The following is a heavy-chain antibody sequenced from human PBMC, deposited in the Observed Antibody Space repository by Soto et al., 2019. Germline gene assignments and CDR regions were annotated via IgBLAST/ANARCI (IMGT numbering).Heavy chain of an antibody. CDR3: ARITGGPIC. V-gene: IGHV4-4*07. J-gene: IGHJ4*02. CDR1: GGSIIGYY. Sequence: PSETLSLTCTVSGGSIIGYYWNWFRQPAGKRLEWIGRIHDTGGTNYNPSLRSRVTVSLDTAKNQLSLKLNSVTAVDTAVYYCARITGGPICWGQGTLVTVSS. CDR2: IHDTGGT.